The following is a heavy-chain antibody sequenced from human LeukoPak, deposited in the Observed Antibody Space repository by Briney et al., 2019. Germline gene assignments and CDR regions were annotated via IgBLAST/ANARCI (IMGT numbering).Heavy chain of an antibody. J-gene: IGHJ5*02. V-gene: IGHV3-7*01. CDR2: IKEDGSEK. CDR1: GFIFRKYL. CDR3: ARGVIIRGRLDP. D-gene: IGHD3-16*02. Sequence: PGGPLRLSRAASGFIFRKYLITSVRQAPWKRLERVANIKEDGSEKYYVESVKGRFTISRDNAKNSLYLKMSSLRAEDTAVYYCARGVIIRGRLDPWGQGTLVTVFS.